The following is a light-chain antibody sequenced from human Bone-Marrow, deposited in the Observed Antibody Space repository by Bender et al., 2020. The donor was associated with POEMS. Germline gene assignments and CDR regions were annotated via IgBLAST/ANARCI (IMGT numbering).Light chain of an antibody. CDR1: DSTFGGNT. Sequence: SVLTQPPSASGTRGQSAIIACSGTDSTFGGNTVNWYQHLPGTAPRLVVFSNYHRPSGVPVRFSGSKSGTSASLAISDIQCKDEGDYYGSSWDDSLSGRAFGGRTKLTVL. CDR3: SSWDDSLSGRA. CDR2: SNY. J-gene: IGLJ3*02. V-gene: IGLV1-44*01.